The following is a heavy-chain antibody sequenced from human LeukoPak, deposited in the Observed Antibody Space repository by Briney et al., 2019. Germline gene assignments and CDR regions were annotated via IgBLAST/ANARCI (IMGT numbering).Heavy chain of an antibody. CDR3: ARDPSSVDY. CDR2: ISGSGGRT. J-gene: IGHJ4*02. V-gene: IGHV3-23*01. Sequence: GSLRLSCAASGFTFSSYAMSWVRQAPGKGLEWVSAISGSGGRTYYADSVKGRFNISRDNSKNTLYLQMNTLRAEDTAVYYCARDPSSVDYWGQGTLVTVSS. D-gene: IGHD1-26*01. CDR1: GFTFSSYA.